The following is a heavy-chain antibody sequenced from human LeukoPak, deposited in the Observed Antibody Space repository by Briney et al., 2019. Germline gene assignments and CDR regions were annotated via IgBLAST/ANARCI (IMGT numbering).Heavy chain of an antibody. D-gene: IGHD4-17*01. CDR3: ARDYGDYIWFDP. V-gene: IGHV3-48*02. CDR2: ISSSSSTI. J-gene: IGHJ5*02. CDR1: GFTLSNYW. Sequence: GGSLRLSCAASGFTLSNYWMHWVRQAPGKGLEWVSYISSSSSTIYYADSVKGRFTISRDNAKDSLYLQMNSLRDEDTAVYYCARDYGDYIWFDPWGQGTLVTVSS.